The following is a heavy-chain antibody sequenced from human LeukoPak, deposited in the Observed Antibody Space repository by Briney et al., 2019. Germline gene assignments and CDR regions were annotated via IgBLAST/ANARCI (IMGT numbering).Heavy chain of an antibody. J-gene: IGHJ4*02. V-gene: IGHV3-66*01. CDR1: GFTVNIYY. D-gene: IGHD1-26*01. CDR3: VRLTSGTYYRAYYFHY. CDR2: IYSGGST. Sequence: PGGSLRLSCAASGFTVNIYYMSWVRQAPGQGLEYVSVIYSGGSTFYADSVKGRFTISRDNSKNTLDLHMNSLRPEDTAVYYCVRLTSGTYYRAYYFHYWGQGTQVTVSS.